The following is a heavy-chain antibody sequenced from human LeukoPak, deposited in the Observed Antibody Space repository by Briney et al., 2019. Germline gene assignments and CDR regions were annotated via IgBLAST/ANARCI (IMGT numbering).Heavy chain of an antibody. CDR3: ARDRGTSGYLP. J-gene: IGHJ5*02. D-gene: IGHD3-22*01. V-gene: IGHV3-48*02. Sequence: GGPLRLSCAASGFTFSSYSMNWVRQAPGKGLEWVSYISTSSNTIHYADSVKGRFTISRDNAKNSLYLQMNSLRDDDTAVYYCARDRGTSGYLPWGQGTLVTVSS. CDR1: GFTFSSYS. CDR2: ISTSSNTI.